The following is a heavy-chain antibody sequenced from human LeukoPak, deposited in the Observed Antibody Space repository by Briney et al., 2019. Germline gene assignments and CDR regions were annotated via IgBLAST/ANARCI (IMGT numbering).Heavy chain of an antibody. Sequence: PGGSLRLSCAASGFTFSSYSMNWVRQAPGKGLEWVSSISSSSSYIYYADSVKGRFTISRENAKNSLYLQMNSLRAEDTAVYYCARVFLYYYDSSGYYDYWGQGTLVTVSS. CDR2: ISSSSSYI. D-gene: IGHD3-22*01. CDR1: GFTFSSYS. V-gene: IGHV3-21*04. J-gene: IGHJ4*02. CDR3: ARVFLYYYDSSGYYDY.